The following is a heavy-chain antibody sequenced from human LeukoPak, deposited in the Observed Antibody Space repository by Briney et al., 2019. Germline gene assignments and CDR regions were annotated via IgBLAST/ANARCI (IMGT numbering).Heavy chain of an antibody. CDR3: ARGRTFDN. V-gene: IGHV4-59*01. CDR1: GGSISSYY. Sequence: SETLSLTCSVSGGSISSYYWSWIRQPPGKGLEWIGNIYDRGSTKYNPSLKSRVTISVDTSKNQFSLRLSSVTAADTAVYYCARGRTFDNWGQGTLVTVSS. J-gene: IGHJ4*02. CDR2: IYDRGST.